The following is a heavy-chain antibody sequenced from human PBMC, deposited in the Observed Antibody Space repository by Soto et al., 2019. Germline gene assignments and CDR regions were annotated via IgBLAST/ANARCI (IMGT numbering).Heavy chain of an antibody. Sequence: SETLSLTCTVSGGSISGSSYYWGWIRQPPGKGLEWLGNIYLSGTTYYNPSLKSRVTISYDTSKNQFSLNLRSVTAADTAVYYCAGALRYSSGPSNWFDPWGQGTLVTVSS. V-gene: IGHV4-39*01. CDR3: AGALRYSSGPSNWFDP. CDR1: GGSISGSSYY. J-gene: IGHJ5*02. CDR2: IYLSGTT. D-gene: IGHD6-19*01.